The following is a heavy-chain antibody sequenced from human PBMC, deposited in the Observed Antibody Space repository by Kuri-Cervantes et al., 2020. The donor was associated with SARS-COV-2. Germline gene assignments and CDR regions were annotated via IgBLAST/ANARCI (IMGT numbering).Heavy chain of an antibody. D-gene: IGHD6-13*01. CDR1: GYTFTSYG. V-gene: IGHV1-24*01. CDR3: ATAAAAAPLNWFDP. Sequence: ASVKVSCKASGYTFTSYGISWVRQAPGQGLEWMGGFDPEDGETIYAQKFQGRVTMTEDTSTDTAYMELSSLRSEDTAVYYCATAAAAAPLNWFDPWGQGTLVTVSS. J-gene: IGHJ5*02. CDR2: FDPEDGET.